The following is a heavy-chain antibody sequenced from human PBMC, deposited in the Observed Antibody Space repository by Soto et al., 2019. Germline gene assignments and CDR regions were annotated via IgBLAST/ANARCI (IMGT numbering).Heavy chain of an antibody. CDR1: GGSISSYY. CDR2: IYYSGST. V-gene: IGHV4-59*01. CDR3: ARGLRPIYYHYYYMDV. D-gene: IGHD4-17*01. J-gene: IGHJ6*03. Sequence: PSETLSLTCTVSGGSISSYYWSWIRQPPGKGLEWIGYIYYSGSTNYNPSLKSRVIISVDTSKNQFSLKLSSVTAADTAVYYCARGLRPIYYHYYYMDVWGKGTTVTVSS.